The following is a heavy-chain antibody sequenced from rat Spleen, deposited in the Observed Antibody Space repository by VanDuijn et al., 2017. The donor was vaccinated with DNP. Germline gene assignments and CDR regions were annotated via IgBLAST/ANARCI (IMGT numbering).Heavy chain of an antibody. Sequence: QVQLKESGPGLVQPSQTLSLTCTVSGFSLTSNSVSWVRQPPGKGLEWMGVMWSGGSTDYNSALKSRLSINRDPSKNQDLLKMKSLRSEDTAIYYCTRGDVYTTDYYDPFDYWGQGVMVTVSS. V-gene: IGHV2-1*01. J-gene: IGHJ2*01. CDR3: TRGDVYTTDYYDPFDY. D-gene: IGHD1-6*01. CDR2: MWSGGST. CDR1: GFSLTSNS.